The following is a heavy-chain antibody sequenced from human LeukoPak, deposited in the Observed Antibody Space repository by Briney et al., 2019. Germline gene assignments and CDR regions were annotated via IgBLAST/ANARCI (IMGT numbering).Heavy chain of an antibody. D-gene: IGHD5-18*01. V-gene: IGHV3-30*03. CDR3: ARGVGYSYGPRCDY. CDR2: ISYDGSNK. Sequence: VISYDGSNKYYADSVKGRFTISRDNSKNTLYLQMNSLRAEDTAVYYCARGVGYSYGPRCDYWGQGTLVTVSS. J-gene: IGHJ4*02.